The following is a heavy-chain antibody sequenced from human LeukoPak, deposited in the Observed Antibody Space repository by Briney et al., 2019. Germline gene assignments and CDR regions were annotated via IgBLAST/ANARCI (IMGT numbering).Heavy chain of an antibody. CDR1: GFTFSSYS. D-gene: IGHD3-10*01. V-gene: IGHV3-48*04. CDR3: AREGLWFGESQGPDY. CDR2: ISSSSSTI. J-gene: IGHJ4*02. Sequence: GGSLRRSCAASGFTFSSYSMNWVRQAPGKGLEWVSYISSSSSTIYYADSVKGRFTISRDNAKNSLYLQMNSLRAEDTAVYYCAREGLWFGESQGPDYWGQGTLVTVSS.